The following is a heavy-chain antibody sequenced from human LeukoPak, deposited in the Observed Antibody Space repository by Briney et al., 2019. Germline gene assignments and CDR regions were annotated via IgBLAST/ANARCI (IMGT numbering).Heavy chain of an antibody. CDR1: GYTFTGYY. V-gene: IGHV1-2*02. CDR3: ARGEGSPYYDILTGYYPEYFQH. Sequence: ASVKVSCKASGYTFTGYYMHWVRQAPGQGLEWMGWINPNSGGTNYAQKFQGRVTMTRDTSISTAYMELSRLRSDDTAVYYCARGEGSPYYDILTGYYPEYFQHWGQGTLVTVSS. D-gene: IGHD3-9*01. J-gene: IGHJ1*01. CDR2: INPNSGGT.